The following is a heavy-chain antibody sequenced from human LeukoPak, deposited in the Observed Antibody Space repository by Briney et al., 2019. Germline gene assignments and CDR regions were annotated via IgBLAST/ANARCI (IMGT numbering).Heavy chain of an antibody. Sequence: PGGSLRLSCAASGFTFSTYWMTWVRQAPGKGLEWVASIKQDGSEKYYVDSAKGRFTISRNNAKNSLYLQLNSLRAEDTAVYYCARDRNTDFWSGYYTNYFDYWGQGALVTVSS. CDR1: GFTFSTYW. D-gene: IGHD3-3*01. J-gene: IGHJ4*02. V-gene: IGHV3-7*01. CDR2: IKQDGSEK. CDR3: ARDRNTDFWSGYYTNYFDY.